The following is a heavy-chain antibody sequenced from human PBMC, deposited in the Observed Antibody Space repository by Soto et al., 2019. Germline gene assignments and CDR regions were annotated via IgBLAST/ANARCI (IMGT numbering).Heavy chain of an antibody. V-gene: IGHV4-39*01. CDR1: GASVSISTYY. Sequence: QMQLQESGPGRMKPSETLSLSCTVSGASVSISTYYWGWIRQPPGKGLERIGTVHYSGTTHYTPSLKSRVTISVDTSKHQFSLKLSSVSAADTAVYYCASQVKTFYYGSSGYYPDYWGQGDLVTVSS. J-gene: IGHJ4*02. D-gene: IGHD3-22*01. CDR3: ASQVKTFYYGSSGYYPDY. CDR2: VHYSGTT.